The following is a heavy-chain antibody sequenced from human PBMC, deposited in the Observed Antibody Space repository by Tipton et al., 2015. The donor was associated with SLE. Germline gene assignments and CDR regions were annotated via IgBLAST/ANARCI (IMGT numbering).Heavy chain of an antibody. CDR1: GGSISAYY. D-gene: IGHD3-22*01. CDR3: ARDGPDTSGYYLDY. J-gene: IGHJ4*02. CDR2: ISHTGST. V-gene: IGHV4-34*09. Sequence: TLSLTCAVYGGSISAYYWSWIRQPPGKGLEWIGEISHTGSTYYNPSLKSRVTMSVDTSKNQFSLRVTSVTAADTAVYYCARDGPDTSGYYLDYWGQGILVTVSS.